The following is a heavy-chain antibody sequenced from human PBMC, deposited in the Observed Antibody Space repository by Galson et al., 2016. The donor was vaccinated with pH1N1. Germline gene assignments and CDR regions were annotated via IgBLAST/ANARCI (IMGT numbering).Heavy chain of an antibody. J-gene: IGHJ4*02. Sequence: SLRLSCAASGFIFSGYWMHWVRQVPGEGLVWVSRISNDGTSTYYADSVKGRFTISRDNARNTLYLQMNSLRDDDTAIYYCSREWDSRGRFDHWDQGTLVTVSP. CDR1: GFIFSGYW. V-gene: IGHV3-74*01. D-gene: IGHD6-13*01. CDR3: SREWDSRGRFDH. CDR2: ISNDGTST.